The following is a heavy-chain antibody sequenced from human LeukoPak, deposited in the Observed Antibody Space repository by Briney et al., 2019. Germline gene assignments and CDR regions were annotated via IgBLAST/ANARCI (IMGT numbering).Heavy chain of an antibody. Sequence: GGSLRLSCAASGFTVSSNYMSWVRQAPGKGLEWVSVFYAGGSTYYADSVKGRFTISRDNAKNTLYLQMNSLIPEDTSVYYCVKDGRGSSSWYGSWGQGTLVTVSS. CDR1: GFTVSSNY. V-gene: IGHV3-66*01. J-gene: IGHJ5*01. CDR3: VKDGRGSSSWYGS. D-gene: IGHD1-26*01. CDR2: FYAGGST.